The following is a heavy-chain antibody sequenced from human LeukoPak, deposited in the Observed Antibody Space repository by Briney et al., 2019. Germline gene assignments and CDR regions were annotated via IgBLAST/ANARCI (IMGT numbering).Heavy chain of an antibody. Sequence: PSETLSLTCTVSGGSISSSNYYWAWIRQPPGKGLEWIGSTYFSGTTYYKSPLKSRVTISVDTSKNQFSLKLSSVTAADTAVYYCARHQYYYDGSGYNYDPDFWGRGTLVTVSS. V-gene: IGHV4-39*01. J-gene: IGHJ4*02. D-gene: IGHD3-22*01. CDR2: TYFSGTT. CDR3: ARHQYYYDGSGYNYDPDF. CDR1: GGSISSSNYY.